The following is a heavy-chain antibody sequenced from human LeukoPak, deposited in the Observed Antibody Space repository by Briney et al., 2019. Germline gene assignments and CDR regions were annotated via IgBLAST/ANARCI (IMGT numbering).Heavy chain of an antibody. V-gene: IGHV3-7*01. D-gene: IGHD3-22*01. J-gene: IGHJ4*02. Sequence: GSLRLSCEASGFTFSSYWMTWVRQAPGKGLEWVANIKQDGSDTKYVDSVKGRFTISRDNAKNSVYLEMNSLRAEDTALYYCGMDRVVITDWCQGALVTVSS. CDR3: GMDRVVITD. CDR2: IKQDGSDT. CDR1: GFTFSSYW.